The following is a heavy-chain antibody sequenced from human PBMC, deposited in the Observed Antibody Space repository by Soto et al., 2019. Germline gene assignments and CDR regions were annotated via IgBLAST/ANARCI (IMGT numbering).Heavy chain of an antibody. D-gene: IGHD2-2*01. J-gene: IGHJ4*02. CDR2: IKSQTDGGTS. V-gene: IGHV3-15*01. Sequence: GGSLRLSCAASGFTITDAWMSWVRQTPGKGLEWVGRIKSQTDGGTSDYAVPEKGSITISRDDSKNTLYLQMNSLETADTGVYYCTTLRRYQVLWVWGQGTLVTVSS. CDR1: GFTITDAW. CDR3: TTLRRYQVLWV.